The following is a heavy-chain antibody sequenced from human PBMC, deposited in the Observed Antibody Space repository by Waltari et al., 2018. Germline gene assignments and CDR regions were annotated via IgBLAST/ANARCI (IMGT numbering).Heavy chain of an antibody. Sequence: ELQLVESGGGIVQPGGSLTLTCAASGFTSSRYWMHWVRQATGKGLGWVSRNSRDGSITSYADSVKGQFTMCRDNAKNKLYLQMDSLRAEDTAVYYCAKTPDRCCSSTSCPFDYWGQGTLVTVSS. CDR1: GFTSSRYW. V-gene: IGHV3-74*01. CDR2: NSRDGSIT. D-gene: IGHD2-2*01. CDR3: AKTPDRCCSSTSCPFDY. J-gene: IGHJ4*02.